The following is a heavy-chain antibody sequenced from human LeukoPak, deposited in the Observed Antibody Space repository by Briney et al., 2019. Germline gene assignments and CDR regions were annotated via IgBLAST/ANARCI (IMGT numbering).Heavy chain of an antibody. D-gene: IGHD3-10*01. Sequence: GRSLRVSCTASGFTFDDYAMSWVRQALGKGLEWVGFIRSKAYGGTTEYAASVKGRFTISRDDSKSIAYLQMNSLKTEDTAVYYCTTSGSYYYYYYGMDVWGQGTTVTVSS. CDR2: IRSKAYGGTT. CDR3: TTSGSYYYYYYGMDV. CDR1: GFTFDDYA. J-gene: IGHJ6*02. V-gene: IGHV3-49*04.